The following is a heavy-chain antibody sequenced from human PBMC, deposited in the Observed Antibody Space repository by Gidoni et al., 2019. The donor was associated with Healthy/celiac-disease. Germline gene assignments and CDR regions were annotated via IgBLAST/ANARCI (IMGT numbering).Heavy chain of an antibody. Sequence: EVQLVESGGGLVQPGGSLRLSCAASGFTFSSYWMSWVRQAPGKGLEWVANIKQDGSEKYYVDSVKGRFTISRDNAKNSLYLQMNSLRAEDTAVYYCARGGAVAGPCTFDYWGQGTLVTVSS. J-gene: IGHJ4*02. V-gene: IGHV3-7*01. CDR2: IKQDGSEK. CDR3: ARGGAVAGPCTFDY. D-gene: IGHD6-19*01. CDR1: GFTFSSYW.